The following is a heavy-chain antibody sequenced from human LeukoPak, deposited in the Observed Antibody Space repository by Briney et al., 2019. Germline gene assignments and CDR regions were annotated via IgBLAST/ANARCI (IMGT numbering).Heavy chain of an antibody. V-gene: IGHV1-69*04. CDR1: GGTFSSYA. CDR3: ARGSGYCSGGSCPAVYYYYGMDV. D-gene: IGHD2-15*01. J-gene: IGHJ6*02. Sequence: ASVKLSCKASGGTFSSYAISWVRQPPGQGLEWMGMIIPILGIANYAQKFQGRVTITADKATSTAYMELSSLRSEDTAVYYCARGSGYCSGGSCPAVYYYYGMDVWGQGTTVTVSS. CDR2: IIPILGIA.